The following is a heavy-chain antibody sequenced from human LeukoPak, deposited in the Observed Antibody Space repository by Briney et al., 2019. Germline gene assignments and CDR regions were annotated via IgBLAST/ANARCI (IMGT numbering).Heavy chain of an antibody. D-gene: IGHD6-13*01. J-gene: IGHJ4*02. Sequence: PSETLSLTCTVSGGSISSYYWSWIRQPPGKGLEWIGYIYYSGSTNYNPSLKSRVTISVDTSKNQFSLKLSSVTAADTAVYYCARHVTRYSSSPGGFDYWGQGTLVTVSS. V-gene: IGHV4-59*08. CDR2: IYYSGST. CDR1: GGSISSYY. CDR3: ARHVTRYSSSPGGFDY.